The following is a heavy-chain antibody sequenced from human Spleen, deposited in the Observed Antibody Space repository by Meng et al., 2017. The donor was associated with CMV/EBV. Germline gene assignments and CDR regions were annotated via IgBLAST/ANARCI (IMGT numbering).Heavy chain of an antibody. CDR2: ISWNSGSI. CDR1: GFAFNSYS. CDR3: AKDIESYDFWSGYSFFKGYGMDV. J-gene: IGHJ6*02. Sequence: GGFLRLSCAASGFAFNSYSMNWVRQAPGKGLEWVSGISWNSGSIGYADSVKGRFTISRDNAKNSLYLQMNSLRAEDTALYYCAKDIESYDFWSGYSFFKGYGMDVWGQGTTVTVSS. V-gene: IGHV3-9*01. D-gene: IGHD3-3*01.